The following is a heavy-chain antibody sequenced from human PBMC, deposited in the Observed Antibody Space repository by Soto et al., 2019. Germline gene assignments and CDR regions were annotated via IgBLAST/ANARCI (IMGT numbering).Heavy chain of an antibody. CDR3: ASVYDSSGYYYLPIFDY. J-gene: IGHJ4*02. D-gene: IGHD3-22*01. CDR2: IYHSGST. V-gene: IGHV4-38-2*01. Sequence: PSETLSLTCAVSGSSISTGFNWAWIRQPPGQGLEWIGRIYHSGSTYYNLSLKSRVTISAYTSKNQFYLKLSSVTAADTDVYYCASVYDSSGYYYLPIFDYWGQGTLVTVSS. CDR1: GSSISTGFN.